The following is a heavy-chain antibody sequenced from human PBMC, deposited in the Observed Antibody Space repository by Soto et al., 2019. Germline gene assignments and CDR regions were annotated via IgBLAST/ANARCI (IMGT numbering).Heavy chain of an antibody. J-gene: IGHJ6*02. V-gene: IGHV3-48*02. Sequence: GGSLRLSCAASGFTVSSNYMSWVRQAPGKGLEWVSYISSSSSTIYYADSVKGRFTISRDNAKNSLYLQMNSLRDEDTAVYYCARDSPAYDFWSGYYAKNYYYYGMDVWGQGTTVTVSS. CDR3: ARDSPAYDFWSGYYAKNYYYYGMDV. CDR2: ISSSSSTI. D-gene: IGHD3-3*01. CDR1: GFTVSSNY.